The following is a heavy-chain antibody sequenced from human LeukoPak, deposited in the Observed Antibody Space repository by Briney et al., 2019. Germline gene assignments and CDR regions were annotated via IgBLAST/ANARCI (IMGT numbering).Heavy chain of an antibody. CDR2: IIGGAGST. CDR1: GFPFNNHG. D-gene: IGHD5-18*01. V-gene: IGHV3-23*01. Sequence: GGSLRLSCAASGFPFNNHGMSWVRQAPGKGLEWVSGIIGGAGSTYYADSVKGRFTISGDNSKNTLFLQMNSLRAEDTAVYYCAKIGTAMVQYYFDYWGQGTLVTVSS. J-gene: IGHJ4*02. CDR3: AKIGTAMVQYYFDY.